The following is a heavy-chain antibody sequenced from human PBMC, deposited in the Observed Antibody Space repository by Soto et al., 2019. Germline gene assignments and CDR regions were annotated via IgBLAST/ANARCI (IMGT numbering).Heavy chain of an antibody. D-gene: IGHD5-18*01. J-gene: IGHJ4*02. CDR1: GFSFSTYW. CDR3: AKVGGGDTAMVEYYFDY. V-gene: IGHV3-30*18. CDR2: ISYDGSNK. Sequence: VQLVESGGGLVQPGGSLRLSCAASGFSFSTYWMSWVRQAPGKGLEWVAVISYDGSNKYYADSVKGRFTISRDNSKNTLYLQMNSLRAEDTAVYYCAKVGGGDTAMVEYYFDYWGQGTLVTVSS.